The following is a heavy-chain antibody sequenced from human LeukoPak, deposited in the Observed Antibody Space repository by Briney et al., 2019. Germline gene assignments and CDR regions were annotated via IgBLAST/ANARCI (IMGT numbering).Heavy chain of an antibody. J-gene: IGHJ5*02. CDR2: IYPGDSDT. V-gene: IGHV5-51*01. CDR1: GYSFTSYW. CDR3: ARLGVVPAAIGHWFDP. D-gene: IGHD2-2*01. Sequence: GESLQISCKGSGYSFTSYWIGWVRQMPGKGLEWMGIIYPGDSDTRYSPSFQGQVTISADKSISTAYLQWSSLKASDTAMYYCARLGVVPAAIGHWFDPWGQGTLVTVSS.